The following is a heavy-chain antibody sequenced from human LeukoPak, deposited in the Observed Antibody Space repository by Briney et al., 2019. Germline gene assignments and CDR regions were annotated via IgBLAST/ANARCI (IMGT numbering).Heavy chain of an antibody. CDR2: IIPIFGTA. CDR1: GYTFTSYA. J-gene: IGHJ6*02. Sequence: SVKVSCKASGYTFTSYAMNWVRQAPGQGLEWMGGIIPIFGTANYAQKFQGRVTITADESTSTAYMELSSLRSEDTAVYYCARDHTSPHYYEYYYYYYGMDVWGQGTTVTASS. CDR3: ARDHTSPHYYEYYYYYYGMDV. V-gene: IGHV1-69*13. D-gene: IGHD1-26*01.